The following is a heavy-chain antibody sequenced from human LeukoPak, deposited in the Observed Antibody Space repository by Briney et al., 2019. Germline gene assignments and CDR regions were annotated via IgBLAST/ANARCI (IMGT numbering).Heavy chain of an antibody. J-gene: IGHJ6*03. CDR1: GFTFDDYA. CDR2: ISGDGGST. V-gene: IGHV3-43*02. D-gene: IGHD6-6*01. Sequence: QAGGSLRLSCAASGFTFDDYAMHWGRQAPGKGLEWVSLISGDGGSTYYADSVKGRFTISRDNSKNSLYLQMNSLRTEDTALYYCAKSESYSSSSYMDVWGKGTTVTVSS. CDR3: AKSESYSSSSYMDV.